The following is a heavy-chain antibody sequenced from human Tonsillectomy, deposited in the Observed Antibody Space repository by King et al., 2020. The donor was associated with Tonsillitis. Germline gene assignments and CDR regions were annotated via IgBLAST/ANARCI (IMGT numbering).Heavy chain of an antibody. D-gene: IGHD3-22*01. CDR3: ARDAGGYYDSSGYFDI. V-gene: IGHV3-30-3*01. J-gene: IGHJ3*02. Sequence: VQLVESGGGVVQPGRSLRLSCAASGFTFSSYAMHWVRQAPGKGLEWVAVISYDGSNKYYADSVKGRFTISRDNSKNTLYLQMNSLRAEDMAVYYCARDAGGYYDSSGYFDIWGQGTMVTVSS. CDR2: ISYDGSNK. CDR1: GFTFSSYA.